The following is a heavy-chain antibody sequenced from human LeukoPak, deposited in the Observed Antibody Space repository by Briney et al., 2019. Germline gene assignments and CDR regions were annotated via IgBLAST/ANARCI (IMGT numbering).Heavy chain of an antibody. CDR3: ARDKGIAAAGWSWFDP. J-gene: IGHJ5*02. D-gene: IGHD6-13*01. V-gene: IGHV4-59*01. CDR1: GGSISSYY. CDR2: IYYSGST. Sequence: PSETLSLTCTVSGGSISSYYWSWIRQPPGKGLEWIGYIYYSGSTNYNPSLKSRVTISVDTSKNQSSLKLSSVTAADTAVYYCARDKGIAAAGWSWFDPWGQGTLVTVSS.